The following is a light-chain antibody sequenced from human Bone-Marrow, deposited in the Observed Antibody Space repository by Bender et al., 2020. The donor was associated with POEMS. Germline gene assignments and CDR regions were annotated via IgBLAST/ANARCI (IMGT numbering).Light chain of an antibody. V-gene: IGLV2-14*01. CDR1: SSDVGAYNY. Sequence: QSALTQPASVSGSPGQSITISCTGSSSDVGAYNYVTWYQQHPGKAPKVIIFEVTNRPSGVSDRFFGSKSGNTASLTISGLQAEDEADYYCSSYTISSTWVFGGGTKVTVL. CDR2: EVT. J-gene: IGLJ2*01. CDR3: SSYTISSTWV.